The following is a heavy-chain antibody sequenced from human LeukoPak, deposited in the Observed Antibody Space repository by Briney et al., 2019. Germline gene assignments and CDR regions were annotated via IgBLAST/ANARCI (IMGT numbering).Heavy chain of an antibody. D-gene: IGHD3-16*02. CDR1: GGSISSYY. CDR2: IYYSGST. CDR3: ARLRMITFGGVIDAHFDY. J-gene: IGHJ4*02. V-gene: IGHV4-59*08. Sequence: SETLSLTCTVSGGSISSYYWSWIRQPPGKGLEWIGYIYYSGSTNYNPSLKSRVTISVDTSKNQFSLKLSSVTAADTAVYYCARLRMITFGGVIDAHFDYWGQGTLVTVSS.